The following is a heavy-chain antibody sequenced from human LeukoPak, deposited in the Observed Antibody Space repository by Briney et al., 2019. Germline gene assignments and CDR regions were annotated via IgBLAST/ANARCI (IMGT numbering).Heavy chain of an antibody. CDR1: GFTFTGAY. CDR2: INPNSGET. D-gene: IGHD3-9*01. V-gene: IGHV1-2*02. CDR3: ARAHFNSGYDY. Sequence: SVKVSCKASGFTFTGAYMHWVRQAPGQGLEWMGWINPNSGETKFAQKFQGRVTLTRDTSISTAYMDLGGLRSDDTAIYYCARAHFNSGYDYWGQGSLVTVSS. J-gene: IGHJ4*02.